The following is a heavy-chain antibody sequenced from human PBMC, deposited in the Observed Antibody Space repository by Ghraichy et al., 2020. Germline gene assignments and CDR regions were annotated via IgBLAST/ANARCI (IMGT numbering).Heavy chain of an antibody. V-gene: IGHV4-59*01. CDR2: IYYSGGT. Sequence: GSLRLSCTVSGDSISTYYWSWIRQPPGKGLEWIGYIYYSGGTNYNPSLKSRVTISADMSKNQFSLRLSSVTAADTAVYYCARGLTRGYDFWSGYHQGFEYWGQGTLVTVSS. CDR3: ARGLTRGYDFWSGYHQGFEY. J-gene: IGHJ4*02. D-gene: IGHD3-3*01. CDR1: GDSISTYY.